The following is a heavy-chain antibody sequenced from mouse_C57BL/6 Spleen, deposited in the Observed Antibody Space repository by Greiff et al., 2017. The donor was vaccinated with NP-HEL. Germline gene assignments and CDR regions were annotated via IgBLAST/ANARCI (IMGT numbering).Heavy chain of an antibody. J-gene: IGHJ2*01. CDR1: GYTFTSYW. D-gene: IGHD2-5*01. CDR3: ASYYSNYDGYFDY. V-gene: IGHV1-55*01. CDR2: IYPGSGST. Sequence: VQLQQPGAELVKPGASVKMSCKASGYTFTSYWITWVKQRPGQGLEWIGDIYPGSGSTNYNEKFKSKATLTVDTSSSTAYMQLSSLTSEDSAVYYCASYYSNYDGYFDYWGQGTTLTVSS.